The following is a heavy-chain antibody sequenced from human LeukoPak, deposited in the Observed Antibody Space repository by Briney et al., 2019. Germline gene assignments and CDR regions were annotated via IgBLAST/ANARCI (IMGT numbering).Heavy chain of an antibody. CDR2: ISYDGSNK. CDR1: GFTFSSYG. Sequence: PGGSLRLSCAASGFTFSSYGMHWVRQAPGNGLEWVAVISYDGSNKYYADSVKGRSTISRDNSKNTLYLQMNSLRAEDTAVYYCATLRLVDYWGQGTLVTVSS. J-gene: IGHJ4*02. CDR3: ATLRLVDY. V-gene: IGHV3-30*03.